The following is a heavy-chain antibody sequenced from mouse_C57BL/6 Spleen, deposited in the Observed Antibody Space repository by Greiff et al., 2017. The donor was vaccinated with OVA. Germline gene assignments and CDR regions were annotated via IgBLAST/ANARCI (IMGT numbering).Heavy chain of an antibody. CDR3: TRPPAY. CDR2: IDPETGGT. Sequence: VQGVESGAELVRPGASVTLSCKASGYTFTDYEMHWVKQTPVHGLEWIGAIDPETGGTDYNQKFKGKAILTADKSSSTAYMELRSLTSEDSAVYYCTRPPAYWGQGTLVTVSA. J-gene: IGHJ3*01. CDR1: GYTFTDYE. V-gene: IGHV1-15*01.